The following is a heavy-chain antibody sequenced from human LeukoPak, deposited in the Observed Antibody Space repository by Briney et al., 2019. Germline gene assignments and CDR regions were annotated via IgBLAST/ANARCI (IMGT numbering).Heavy chain of an antibody. CDR1: GFTFSSYA. V-gene: IGHV3-23*01. Sequence: PGGSLRLSCAASGFTFSSYAMSWVRQAPGKGLEWVSVISGSGGSTYYADSVQGRFTISRDNSNNTLYLQMNSLRADDTAVYYCAKGGYDSSGYYGYFDYWAQGTLVTVSS. CDR3: AKGGYDSSGYYGYFDY. D-gene: IGHD3-22*01. CDR2: ISGSGGST. J-gene: IGHJ4*02.